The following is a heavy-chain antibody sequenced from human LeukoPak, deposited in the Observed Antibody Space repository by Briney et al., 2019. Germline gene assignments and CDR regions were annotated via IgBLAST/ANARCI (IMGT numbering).Heavy chain of an antibody. CDR2: ISWNSGSI. V-gene: IGHV3-9*01. Sequence: GGSLRLSCAASGFTFDGYAMHWVRQAPGKGLEWVSGISWNSGSIGYADSVKGRFTISRDNAKNSLYLQMNSLRAEDTALYYCAKAWGTDYGDYIFGYWGQGTLVTVSS. D-gene: IGHD4-17*01. CDR1: GFTFDGYA. CDR3: AKAWGTDYGDYIFGY. J-gene: IGHJ4*02.